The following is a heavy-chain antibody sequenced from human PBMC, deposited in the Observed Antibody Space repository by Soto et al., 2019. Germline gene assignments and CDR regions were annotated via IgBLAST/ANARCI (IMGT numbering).Heavy chain of an antibody. CDR3: ATQSRNWGKLSPSYYFDY. CDR2: IYYSGST. CDR1: GGSISSSSYY. J-gene: IGHJ4*02. Sequence: PSETLSLTCTVSGGSISSSSYYWGWIRQPPGKGLEWIGSIYYSGSTYYNPSLKSRVTISVDTSKNQFSLKLSSVTAADTAVYYCATQSRNWGKLSPSYYFDYWGQGTLVTVSS. V-gene: IGHV4-39*01. D-gene: IGHD3-16*01.